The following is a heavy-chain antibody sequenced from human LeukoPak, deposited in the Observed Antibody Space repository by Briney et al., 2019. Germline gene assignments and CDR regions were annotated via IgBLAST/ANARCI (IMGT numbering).Heavy chain of an antibody. CDR3: ARDAAPITIENWFDP. CDR2: IWYDGSNK. CDR1: GFTFSSYG. J-gene: IGHJ5*02. D-gene: IGHD3-3*01. V-gene: IGHV3-33*01. Sequence: GSLRLSCAASGFTFSSYGMHWVRQAPGKGLEWVAVIWYDGSNKYYADSVKGRFTISRDNSKNTLYLQMNSLRAEDTAVYYCARDAAPITIENWFDPWGQGTLVTVSS.